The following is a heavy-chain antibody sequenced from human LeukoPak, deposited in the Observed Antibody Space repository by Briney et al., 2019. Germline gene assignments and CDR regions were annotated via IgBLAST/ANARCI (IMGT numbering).Heavy chain of an antibody. V-gene: IGHV1-69*04. Sequence: SVKVSCKASGGTFSSYAISWVRQAPGQGLEWMGRIIPILGIANYAQEFQGRVTITADKSTSTAYMELSSLRSEDTAVYYCATHWDIVVVVAATPYGMDVWGQGTTVTVSS. CDR1: GGTFSSYA. D-gene: IGHD2-15*01. CDR3: ATHWDIVVVVAATPYGMDV. J-gene: IGHJ6*02. CDR2: IIPILGIA.